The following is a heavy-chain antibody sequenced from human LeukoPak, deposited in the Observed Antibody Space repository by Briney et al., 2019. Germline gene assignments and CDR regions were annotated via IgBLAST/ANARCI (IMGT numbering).Heavy chain of an antibody. CDR1: GFTFSSYE. CDR2: ISYDGSNK. V-gene: IGHV3-30*04. CDR3: AKDRFHCSGGSCYPGDY. D-gene: IGHD2-15*01. J-gene: IGHJ4*02. Sequence: GGSLRLSCAASGFTFSSYEMNWVRQAPGKGLEWVAAISYDGSNKDYTDSVKGRFTISRDNSKNTLYLQMNSLRPEDTAVYYCAKDRFHCSGGSCYPGDYWGQGTLVTVSS.